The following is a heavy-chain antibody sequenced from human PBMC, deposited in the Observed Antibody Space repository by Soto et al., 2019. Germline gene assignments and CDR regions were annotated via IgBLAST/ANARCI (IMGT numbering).Heavy chain of an antibody. CDR2: ISGRGSPI. Sequence: EVQLVESGGGLVQPGGSLRLSCAASGYSSFSYYSMNWVRQAPGKGLEWVSFISGRGSPIYYADSVRGRFTISRDNAKNSLSLEMNNLRVEDTAVYYCARVRGHSYGYVDYWGQGTLVTFSS. V-gene: IGHV3-48*01. CDR1: GYSSFSYYS. J-gene: IGHJ4*02. CDR3: ARVRGHSYGYVDY. D-gene: IGHD5-18*01.